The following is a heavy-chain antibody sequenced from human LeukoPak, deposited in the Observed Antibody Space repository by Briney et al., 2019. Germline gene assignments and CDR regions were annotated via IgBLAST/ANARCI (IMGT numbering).Heavy chain of an antibody. J-gene: IGHJ4*02. CDR1: AFTQNICR. D-gene: IGHD3-22*01. CDR2: IYSKTDGGTT. V-gene: IGHV3-15*01. CDR3: ITSGSRSFGY. Sequence: GGSLSLLCGVPAFTQNICRTLGPRQAPGKGLEWVGRIYSKTDGGTTDYAAPVKGRFTISGDDSKTMLYLQMNSLKNEDAAVNFCITSGSRSFGYWGQGTLVTVSS.